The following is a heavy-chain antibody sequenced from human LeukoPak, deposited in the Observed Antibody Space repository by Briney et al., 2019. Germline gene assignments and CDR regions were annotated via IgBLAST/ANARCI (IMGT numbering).Heavy chain of an antibody. Sequence: GGSLRLPCAASGFTFSSYSMNWVRQAPGKGLEWISYISTSRTIYYADSVRGRFTISRDIVKNLLYLQMNTLRDEDTAVYYCARDVYGNYGMDVWGQGTTVTVSS. D-gene: IGHD2/OR15-2a*01. CDR2: ISTSRTI. V-gene: IGHV3-48*02. CDR1: GFTFSSYS. J-gene: IGHJ6*02. CDR3: ARDVYGNYGMDV.